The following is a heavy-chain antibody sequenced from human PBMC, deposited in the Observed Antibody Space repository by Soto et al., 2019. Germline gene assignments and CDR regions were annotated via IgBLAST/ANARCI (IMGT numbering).Heavy chain of an antibody. CDR3: ARRGPRTYFDY. J-gene: IGHJ4*02. CDR1: GFSLSSYA. CDR2: ISGSGGST. Sequence: EVQLLESGGGLVQPGGSLRLSCAASGFSLSSYAMRWVRQAPGKGLEWVSAISGSGGSTYYADSVKGRFTISRDNSKNTLNLQMNSLRAEDTAVYYCARRGPRTYFDYWGQGTLVTVSS. D-gene: IGHD3-10*01. V-gene: IGHV3-23*01.